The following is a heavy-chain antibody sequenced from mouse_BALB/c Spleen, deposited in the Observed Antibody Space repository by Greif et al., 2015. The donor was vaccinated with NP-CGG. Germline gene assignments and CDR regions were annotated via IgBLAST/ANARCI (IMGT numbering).Heavy chain of an antibody. CDR1: GYTFTSYW. D-gene: IGHD1-1*01. Sequence: VQLQQSGAELAKPGASVKMSCKASGYTFTSYWMHWVKQRPGQGLEWIGYINPSTGYTEYNQKFKDKATLTADKSSSTDYMQLSSLTSEDSAVYYCASYYGSSYFDYWGQGTTLTVSS. J-gene: IGHJ2*01. CDR2: INPSTGYT. CDR3: ASYYGSSYFDY. V-gene: IGHV1-7*01.